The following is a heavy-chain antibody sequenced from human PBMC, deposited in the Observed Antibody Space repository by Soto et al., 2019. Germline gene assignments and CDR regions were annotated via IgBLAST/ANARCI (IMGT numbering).Heavy chain of an antibody. Sequence: QVQLVQSGAEVRKPGASVRVSCKASGYTFSSDGIVWVRQAPGQGLEWMGWISGNNGDTNYAQKLQGRVAMTTDTSTNTAYMELRSLTSDDTAVYSCARLFRPWLPPDYWGQGTRVTVSS. D-gene: IGHD6-19*01. CDR3: ARLFRPWLPPDY. V-gene: IGHV1-18*01. CDR1: GYTFSSDG. J-gene: IGHJ4*02. CDR2: ISGNNGDT.